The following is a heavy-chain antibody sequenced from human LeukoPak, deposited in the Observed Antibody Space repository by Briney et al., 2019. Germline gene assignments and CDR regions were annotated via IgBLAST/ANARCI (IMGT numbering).Heavy chain of an antibody. CDR3: ARHLSDYYSSMGY. J-gene: IGHJ4*02. Sequence: SETLSLTCTVSGGSISNYYWNCIRQPAGKGLEWIGRIYTSGSTNYNPSLRSRVTMSVDTSKNQFSLKLTSVTAADTAAYYCARHLSDYYSSMGYWGQGTLVIVSS. V-gene: IGHV4-4*07. D-gene: IGHD3-10*01. CDR1: GGSISNYY. CDR2: IYTSGST.